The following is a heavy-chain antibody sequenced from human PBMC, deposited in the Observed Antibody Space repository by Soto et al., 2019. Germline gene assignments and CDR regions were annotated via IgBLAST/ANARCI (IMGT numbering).Heavy chain of an antibody. J-gene: IGHJ4*02. Sequence: ESGGGVVQPGRSLRLSCEASGFTFNSYGMHWVRQAPGTRLEWVAVISYDGGLQHYADSVKGRFTISRDNSKNMVLLQMNSLRAEDTAVYYCVSDRGYGHASVPYSWGQGTLVSVSS. D-gene: IGHD5-18*01. CDR3: VSDRGYGHASVPYS. V-gene: IGHV3-30*03. CDR2: ISYDGGLQ. CDR1: GFTFNSYG.